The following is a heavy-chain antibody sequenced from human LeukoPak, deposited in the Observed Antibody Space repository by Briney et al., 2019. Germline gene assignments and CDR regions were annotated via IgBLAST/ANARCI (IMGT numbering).Heavy chain of an antibody. V-gene: IGHV3-73*01. J-gene: IGHJ4*02. Sequence: GGSLRLSCAASGFTFSGSAMHWVRQASGKGLEWVGRIRSKANSYATAYAASAKGRFTISGDDSKNTAYLQMNSLKTEDTAVYYCTTYYYDSSRYYDSFDYWGQGTLVTVSS. D-gene: IGHD3-22*01. CDR3: TTYYYDSSRYYDSFDY. CDR2: IRSKANSYAT. CDR1: GFTFSGSA.